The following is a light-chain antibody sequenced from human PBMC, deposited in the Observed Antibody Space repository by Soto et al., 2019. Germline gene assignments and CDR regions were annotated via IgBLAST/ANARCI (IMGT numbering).Light chain of an antibody. J-gene: IGKJ2*01. CDR2: DAS. CDR3: QHYNGWPPYT. Sequence: EIVMTQSPATLSVSPGERATLSCRASQNIRSNLAWYQQKPGQPPTLLVSDASTRARNIPARFNGSGSGTEFTLAISSLQSEDFAVYYCQHYNGWPPYTFGQGTKLEIK. CDR1: QNIRSN. V-gene: IGKV3-15*01.